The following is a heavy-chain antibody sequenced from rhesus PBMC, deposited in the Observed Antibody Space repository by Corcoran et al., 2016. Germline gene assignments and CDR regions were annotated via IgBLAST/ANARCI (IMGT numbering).Heavy chain of an antibody. CDR2: IYGTSTST. CDR3: ARGGIGGSYYYFDY. D-gene: IGHD3-16*01. V-gene: IGHV4S10*01. Sequence: QVQLQESGPGVVKPSETLSLTCAVSGGSISDSYRWSWIRQPPRKGLEWLGYIYGTSTSTNYNPSLKTRVTSSKDTSKNQFSLKLSSVTAADTAVYYCARGGIGGSYYYFDYWGQGVLVTVSS. J-gene: IGHJ4*01. CDR1: GGSISDSYR.